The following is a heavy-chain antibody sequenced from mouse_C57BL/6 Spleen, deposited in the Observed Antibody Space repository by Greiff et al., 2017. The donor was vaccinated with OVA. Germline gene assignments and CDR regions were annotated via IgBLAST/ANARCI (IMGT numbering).Heavy chain of an antibody. J-gene: IGHJ2*01. CDR1: GYTFTSYW. CDR3: ARGGSSGYSDY. D-gene: IGHD3-2*02. V-gene: IGHV1-69*01. CDR2: IDPSDSYN. Sequence: QVQLQQPGAELVMPGASVKLSCKASGYTFTSYWMHWVKQRPGQGLEWIGEIDPSDSYNNYNQKFKGKSTSPVAQSSSTAYMQLSSLPSEDSAVYYCARGGSSGYSDYWGQGTTLTVSS.